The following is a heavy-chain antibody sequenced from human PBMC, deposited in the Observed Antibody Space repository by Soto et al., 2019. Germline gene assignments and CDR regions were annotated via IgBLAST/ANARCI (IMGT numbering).Heavy chain of an antibody. D-gene: IGHD6-19*01. CDR2: IIPILGIA. CDR1: GGTFSSYT. Sequence: QVQLVQSGAEVKKPGSSVKVSCKASGGTFSSYTISWVRQAPGQGLEWMGRIIPILGIANYAQKFQGRVTITAYKSTSTAYMELSSLRSEDTAVYYCAREVAVAAPSNAFDIWGQGTMVTVSS. J-gene: IGHJ3*02. CDR3: AREVAVAAPSNAFDI. V-gene: IGHV1-69*08.